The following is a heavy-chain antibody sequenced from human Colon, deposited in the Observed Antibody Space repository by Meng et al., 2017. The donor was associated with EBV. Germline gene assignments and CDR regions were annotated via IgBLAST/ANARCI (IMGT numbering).Heavy chain of an antibody. CDR3: AHSRFMVRGVITWFDP. CDR2: IYWDDDK. Sequence: QITLKESGPTLVKPTQPLTLTCTFSGFSLNTTGVGVGWIRQPPGEALEWLALIYWDDDKRYSPSLKSRFTITKDTSKNQVVLTMTNMDPVDTATYYCAHSRFMVRGVITWFDPWGQGTLVTVSS. D-gene: IGHD3-10*01. CDR1: GFSLNTTGVG. V-gene: IGHV2-5*02. J-gene: IGHJ5*02.